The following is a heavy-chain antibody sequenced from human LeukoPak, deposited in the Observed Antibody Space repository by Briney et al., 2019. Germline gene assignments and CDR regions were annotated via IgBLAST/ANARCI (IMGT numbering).Heavy chain of an antibody. Sequence: GGSLRLSCAASGFTFSSYEMNWVRQAPGKGLEWVSYISSSGSTIYYADSVKGRFTISRDNSKNTLYLQMNSLRAEDTAVYYCAKDAHVWGSYRFAYFDYWGQGTLVTVSS. V-gene: IGHV3-48*03. D-gene: IGHD3-16*02. CDR3: AKDAHVWGSYRFAYFDY. J-gene: IGHJ4*02. CDR2: ISSSGSTI. CDR1: GFTFSSYE.